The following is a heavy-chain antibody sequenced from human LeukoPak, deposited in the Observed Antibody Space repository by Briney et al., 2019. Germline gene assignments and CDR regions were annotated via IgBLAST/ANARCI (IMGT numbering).Heavy chain of an antibody. CDR2: IYSGGST. J-gene: IGHJ4*02. D-gene: IGHD6-19*01. CDR3: ATEVGIAVAGKEY. V-gene: IGHV3-53*01. Sequence: GGSLRLSCAASGFTVSSNYMSWVRQAPGKGLEWVSVIYSGGSTYYADSVKGRFTISRDNSKNTLYLQMNSLRAEDTAVYYCATEVGIAVAGKEYWGQGTLVTVSS. CDR1: GFTVSSNY.